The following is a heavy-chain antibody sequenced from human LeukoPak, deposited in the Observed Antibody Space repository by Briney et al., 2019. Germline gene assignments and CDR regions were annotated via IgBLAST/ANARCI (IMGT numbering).Heavy chain of an antibody. D-gene: IGHD3-3*01. CDR3: AKTGYDFWSGYCDY. V-gene: IGHV3-30*18. CDR2: ISYDGSNK. CDR1: GFTFSSYG. J-gene: IGHJ4*02. Sequence: GGSLRLSCAASGFTFSSYGMHWVRQAPGKGLEWVAVISYDGSNKYYADSVKGRFTISRDNSKNTLYLQMNSLRAEDTAVYYCAKTGYDFWSGYCDYWGQGTLVTVSS.